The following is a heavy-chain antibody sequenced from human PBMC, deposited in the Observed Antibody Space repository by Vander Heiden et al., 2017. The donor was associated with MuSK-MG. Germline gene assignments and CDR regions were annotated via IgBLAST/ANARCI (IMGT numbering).Heavy chain of an antibody. CDR2: ISGGGGTT. Sequence: EVQLLESGGGLVQSGGSLRLSCAASGFPFSSDAMSWVRQAPGKGLEWVSGISGGGGTTYYADSVKGRFTISRDNSKNTLFLQMNSLRAEDTAVYYCAKTDGYPYYFFDYWGQGTLVTVSS. J-gene: IGHJ4*02. CDR3: AKTDGYPYYFFDY. V-gene: IGHV3-23*01. D-gene: IGHD6-25*01. CDR1: GFPFSSDA.